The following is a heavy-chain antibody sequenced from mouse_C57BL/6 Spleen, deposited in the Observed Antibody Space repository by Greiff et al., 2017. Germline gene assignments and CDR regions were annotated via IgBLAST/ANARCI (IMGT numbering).Heavy chain of an antibody. CDR3: ARSRAMDY. J-gene: IGHJ4*01. CDR2: IDPSDSYT. CDR1: GYTFTSYW. V-gene: IGHV1-69*01. Sequence: QVQLQQPGAELVMPGASVKLSCKASGYTFTSYWMHWVKHRPGQGLECIGEIDPSDSYTNYNQKFKGKSTLTVDKSSSTAYMQLSSLTSEDSAVYYCARSRAMDYWGQGTSVTGSS.